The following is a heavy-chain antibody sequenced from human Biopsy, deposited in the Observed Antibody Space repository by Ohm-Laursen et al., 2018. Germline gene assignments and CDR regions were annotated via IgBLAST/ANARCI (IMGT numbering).Heavy chain of an antibody. V-gene: IGHV3-11*01. CDR3: ARDGAGSYYDY. CDR1: GFTFSDYY. D-gene: IGHD3-10*01. J-gene: IGHJ4*02. Sequence: SLRLSCAASGFTFSDYYMSWIRQAPGKGLEWLSYISGSGTTIFYADSVKGRFTVSRDNAKNSLYLQMNSLTVEDTAVYYCARDGAGSYYDYWGQGTLVTVSS. CDR2: ISGSGTTI.